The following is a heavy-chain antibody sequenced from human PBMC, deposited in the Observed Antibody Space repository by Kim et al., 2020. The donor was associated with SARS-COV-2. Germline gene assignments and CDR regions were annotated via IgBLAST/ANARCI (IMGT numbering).Heavy chain of an antibody. D-gene: IGHD3-22*01. Sequence: ADSVKGRFTISRDNAKNTLYLQMNSLRAEDTAVYYCAKGVYYDSSGYSDYWGQGTLVTVSS. V-gene: IGHV3-23*01. CDR3: AKGVYYDSSGYSDY. J-gene: IGHJ4*02.